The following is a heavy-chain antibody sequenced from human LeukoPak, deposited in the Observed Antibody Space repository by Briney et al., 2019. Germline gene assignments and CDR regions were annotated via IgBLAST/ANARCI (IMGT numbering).Heavy chain of an antibody. CDR2: INHSGST. J-gene: IGHJ5*02. V-gene: IGHV4-34*01. CDR3: ARGIKRWLQLIGSWFDP. CDR1: GGSFSGYH. Sequence: SETLSLTCGVYGGSFSGYHWTWIRQPPGKGLEWIGEINHSGSTNYNPSLKSRVTISVDTSKNQFSLKPSSVTAADTAVYYCARGIKRWLQLIGSWFDPWGQGTLVTVSS. D-gene: IGHD5-24*01.